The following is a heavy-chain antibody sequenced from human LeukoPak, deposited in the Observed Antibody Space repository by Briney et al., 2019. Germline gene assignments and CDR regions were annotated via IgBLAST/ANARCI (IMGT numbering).Heavy chain of an antibody. D-gene: IGHD3-22*01. CDR1: GFTFSHAW. CDR3: ARAGVYYDSSGYYSFDY. CDR2: IKQDGSEK. J-gene: IGHJ4*02. V-gene: IGHV3-7*01. Sequence: GGSLRLSCAASGFTFSHAWMSWVRQAPGKGLEWVANIKQDGSEKYYVDSVKGRFTISRDNAKNSLYLQMNSLRAEDTAVYYCARAGVYYDSSGYYSFDYWGQGTLVTVSS.